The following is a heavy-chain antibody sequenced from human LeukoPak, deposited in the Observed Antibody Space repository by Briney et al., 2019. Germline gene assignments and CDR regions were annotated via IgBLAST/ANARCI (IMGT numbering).Heavy chain of an antibody. J-gene: IGHJ4*02. V-gene: IGHV4-31*03. CDR3: ARDPTGTTGFDY. Sequence: PSQTLSLTCTVSGGSISSGGYYWSWIRQHPGKGLEWIGYIYYSGSTYYNPSLKSRVTISVDTSKNQFSLKLSSVTAADTAVYYCARDPTGTTGFDYWGQGTLVTVYS. CDR2: IYYSGST. D-gene: IGHD1-7*01. CDR1: GGSISSGGYY.